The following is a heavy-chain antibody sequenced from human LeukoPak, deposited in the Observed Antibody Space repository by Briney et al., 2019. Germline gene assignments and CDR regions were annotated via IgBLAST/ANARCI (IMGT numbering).Heavy chain of an antibody. Sequence: ASVNVSCKASGYTFTSCYMHWVRQAPGQGLEWMGIINPSGGSTSYAQKFQGRVTMTRDTSTSTVYMELSSLRSEDTAVYYCARDGQVSGYSYGPDYWGQGTLVTVSS. V-gene: IGHV1-46*01. CDR3: ARDGQVSGYSYGPDY. J-gene: IGHJ4*02. CDR2: INPSGGST. CDR1: GYTFTSCY. D-gene: IGHD5-18*01.